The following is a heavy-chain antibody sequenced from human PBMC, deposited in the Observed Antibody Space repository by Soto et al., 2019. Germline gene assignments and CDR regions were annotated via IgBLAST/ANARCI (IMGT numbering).Heavy chain of an antibody. J-gene: IGHJ4*02. D-gene: IGHD7-27*01. CDR3: ARDYLGNNLFDL. V-gene: IGHV4-59*01. Sequence: SETLSLTCTVSGGSISSYYCSWIRQPPGKGLEWIGYIYYSGSTNYNPSLKSRVTISVDTSKNQFSLKLSSVTAADTAVYYCARDYLGNNLFDLWGQGSLVTGSS. CDR1: GGSISSYY. CDR2: IYYSGST.